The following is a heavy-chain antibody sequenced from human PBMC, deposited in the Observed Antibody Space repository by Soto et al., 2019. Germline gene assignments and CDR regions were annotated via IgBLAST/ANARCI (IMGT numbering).Heavy chain of an antibody. CDR2: VSHSGRV. D-gene: IGHD5-12*01. Sequence: SETLSLTCGVYGGSFSGYYWSWIRQPPGKGLEWIGEVSHSGRVNANPSLKSRLTISVDTSKKQFSLKLISVTAADTAVYYCAREGSYSAYNFAHGIQLWSFDFWGQGALVTVSS. J-gene: IGHJ4*02. V-gene: IGHV4-34*01. CDR3: AREGSYSAYNFAHGIQLWSFDF. CDR1: GGSFSGYY.